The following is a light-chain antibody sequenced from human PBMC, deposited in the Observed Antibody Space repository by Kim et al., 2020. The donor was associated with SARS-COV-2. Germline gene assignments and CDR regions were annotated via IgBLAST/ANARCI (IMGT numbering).Light chain of an antibody. CDR2: YDS. Sequence: APGKTGRITCGGNNIGRKSVHWYQRKPGQAPVLVIYYDSDRPSGIPERFSGSNSGNTATLTISRVEAGDEADYYCQVWDSSSDHVVFGGGTKLTVL. CDR3: QVWDSSSDHVV. J-gene: IGLJ2*01. CDR1: NIGRKS. V-gene: IGLV3-21*04.